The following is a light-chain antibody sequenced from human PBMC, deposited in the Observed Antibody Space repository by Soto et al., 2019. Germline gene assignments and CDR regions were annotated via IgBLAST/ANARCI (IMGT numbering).Light chain of an antibody. CDR2: EVS. CDR1: SSDIGGYNY. CDR3: SSYAGSNNYV. Sequence: QSALTQPPSASGSPGQSVTISCTGTSSDIGGYNYVSWYQQHPGKAPKLMIYEVSKRPSGVPDRFSGSKSGNTASLTVSGLQAEVEADYYCSSYAGSNNYVFGSGTIVTVL. V-gene: IGLV2-8*01. J-gene: IGLJ1*01.